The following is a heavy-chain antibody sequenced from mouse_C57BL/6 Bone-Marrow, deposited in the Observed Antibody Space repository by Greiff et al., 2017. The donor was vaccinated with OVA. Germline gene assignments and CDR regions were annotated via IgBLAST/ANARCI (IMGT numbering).Heavy chain of an antibody. CDR2: IYPGDGDT. J-gene: IGHJ3*01. CDR1: GYAFSSSW. D-gene: IGHD4-1*01. Sequence: QVQLKQSGPELVKPGASVKISCKASGYAFSSSWMNWVKQRPGKGLEWIGRIYPGDGDTNYNGKFKGKATLTADKSSSTAYMQLSSLTSEDSAVYFCARSYATGAYWGQGTLVTVSA. V-gene: IGHV1-82*01. CDR3: ARSYATGAY.